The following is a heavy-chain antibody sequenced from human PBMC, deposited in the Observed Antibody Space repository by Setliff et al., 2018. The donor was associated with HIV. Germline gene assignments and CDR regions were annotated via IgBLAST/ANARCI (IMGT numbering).Heavy chain of an antibody. CDR1: GYTFTNYW. J-gene: IGHJ6*03. CDR2: IYPGDSDI. Sequence: PGESLKISCEASGYTFTNYWIGWVRQMPGKGLEWMGIIYPGDSDIIYSPSFQGQVTISADKSITTAYLQWGSLKASDTVIYYCVRHRSAVAGTRIGYCYYMDVWGKGTTVTVSS. D-gene: IGHD6-19*01. CDR3: VRHRSAVAGTRIGYCYYMDV. V-gene: IGHV5-51*01.